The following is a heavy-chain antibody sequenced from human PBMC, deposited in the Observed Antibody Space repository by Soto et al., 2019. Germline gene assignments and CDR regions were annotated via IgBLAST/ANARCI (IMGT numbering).Heavy chain of an antibody. Sequence: ETLSLTCTVSGGSISSYYWSWIRQPPGKGLEWIGYIYYSGSTNYNPSLKSRVTISVDTSKNQFSLKLSSVTAADTAVYYCARVPWGVVNGPHYYYGMDVWGQGTTVTV. CDR1: GGSISSYY. V-gene: IGHV4-59*01. CDR2: IYYSGST. J-gene: IGHJ6*02. D-gene: IGHD3-3*01. CDR3: ARVPWGVVNGPHYYYGMDV.